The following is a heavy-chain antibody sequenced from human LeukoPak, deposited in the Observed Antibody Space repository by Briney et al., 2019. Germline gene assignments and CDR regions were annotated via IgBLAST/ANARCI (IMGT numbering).Heavy chain of an antibody. CDR1: GGSISSWYY. CDR3: ERAVNWGARMGSDY. Sequence: SETLSLTCVVSGGSISSWYYCGRIRPPGKGLEWIGEINHSGSTNYNPSLKSRVTISVDTSKNQFSLTQSSLTAADTTVYSCERAVNWGARMGSDYWGQGTLVTVSS. D-gene: IGHD7-27*01. CDR2: INHSGST. V-gene: IGHV4-34*01. J-gene: IGHJ4*02.